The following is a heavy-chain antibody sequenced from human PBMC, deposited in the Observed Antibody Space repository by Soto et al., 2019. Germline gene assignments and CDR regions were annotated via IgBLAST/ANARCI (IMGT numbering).Heavy chain of an antibody. J-gene: IGHJ4*02. CDR3: ARNGPFCPKSASYSQ. CDR1: GFAFNTYV. V-gene: IGHV3-23*01. CDR2: ITGGGEIT. Sequence: GGSLRLSCVASGFASGFAFNTYVVTWVRQAPGKGLEWLSVITGGGEITYYADSVKGRFTLSRDNSRNTVYLQMSSLRVEDTAVYYCARNGPFCPKSASYSQWGQGALVTVSS. D-gene: IGHD3-10*01.